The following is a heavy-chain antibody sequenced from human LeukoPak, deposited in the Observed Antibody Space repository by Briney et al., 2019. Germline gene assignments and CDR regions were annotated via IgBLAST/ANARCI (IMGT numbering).Heavy chain of an antibody. D-gene: IGHD6-6*01. Sequence: KRCGPTLVHPTQALTLTCTFSGFSFSTSGVGVGWIRQPPGKALEWLALIYWNDDKRYSPSLKSRLTITKDTSKNQVVLTMTNMDPVDTATYYCAASEQLVCFDYWGQGTLVTVSS. CDR2: IYWNDDK. V-gene: IGHV2-5*01. CDR1: GFSFSTSGVG. CDR3: AASEQLVCFDY. J-gene: IGHJ4*01.